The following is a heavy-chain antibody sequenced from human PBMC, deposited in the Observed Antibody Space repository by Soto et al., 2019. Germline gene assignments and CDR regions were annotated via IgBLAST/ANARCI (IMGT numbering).Heavy chain of an antibody. CDR1: GFIFSNYV. CDR3: AREWKQLVYYYGMDV. V-gene: IGHV3-30-3*01. Sequence: GGSLRLSCAASGFIFSNYVMHWVRQAPGKGLEWVAVISYDGNSKHYTDSVKGRFTISRDNSKSTLYVQMNSLRAEDTAVYYCAREWKQLVYYYGMDVWGQGTTVTVSS. J-gene: IGHJ6*02. D-gene: IGHD6-6*01. CDR2: ISYDGNSK.